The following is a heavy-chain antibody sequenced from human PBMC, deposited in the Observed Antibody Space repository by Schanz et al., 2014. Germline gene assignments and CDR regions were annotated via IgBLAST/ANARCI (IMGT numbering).Heavy chain of an antibody. CDR3: ATLDYADSVS. V-gene: IGHV1-69*09. CDR1: GGTFNSYT. D-gene: IGHD4-17*01. CDR2: IIPILGIA. J-gene: IGHJ5*02. Sequence: QVQLVQSGAEMKKPGASVKVSCKASGGTFNSYTINWVRQAPGQGLEWMGRIIPILGIANYAQKFQGRVTITADKSTTTAYMELNSLNSDDTAVYYCATLDYADSVSWGQGTLVTVSS.